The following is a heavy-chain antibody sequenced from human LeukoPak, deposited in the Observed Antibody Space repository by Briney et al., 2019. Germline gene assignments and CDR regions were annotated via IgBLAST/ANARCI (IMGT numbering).Heavy chain of an antibody. CDR2: INPSGGST. J-gene: IGHJ4*02. CDR1: GYTFKNYY. CDR3: ARGVEWLPFDY. V-gene: IGHV1-46*02. Sequence: ASVKVSCKASGYTFKNYYMHWVRQAPGQGLEWMAIINPSGGSTSYAQKFQGRVTMTRDTSTSTVYMELSSLRSEDTAVYYCARGVEWLPFDYWGQGTLVTVSS. D-gene: IGHD3-3*01.